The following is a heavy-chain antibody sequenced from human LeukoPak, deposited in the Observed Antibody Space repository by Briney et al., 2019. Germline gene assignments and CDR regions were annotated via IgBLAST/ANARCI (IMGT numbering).Heavy chain of an antibody. CDR3: ASYSSSRPSNYYYYGMDV. V-gene: IGHV1-69*13. Sequence: ASVKVSCKASGGTFSSYAISWVRQAPGQGLERMGGIIPIFGTANYAQKFQGRVTITADESTSTAYMELSSLRSEDTAVYYCASYSSSRPSNYYYYGMDVWGQGTTVTVSS. J-gene: IGHJ6*02. D-gene: IGHD6-6*01. CDR1: GGTFSSYA. CDR2: IIPIFGTA.